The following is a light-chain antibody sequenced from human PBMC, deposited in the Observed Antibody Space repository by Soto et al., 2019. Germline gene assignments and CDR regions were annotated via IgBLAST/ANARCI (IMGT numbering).Light chain of an antibody. CDR1: SSDVGGYNY. V-gene: IGLV2-11*01. CDR3: CSYAGSYTWV. J-gene: IGLJ3*02. Sequence: QSVLTQPRSVSGSPGQSVTISCTGTSSDVGGYNYVSWYQLHSGTAPKLMIYDVSKRPSGVPDRFSGSKSGNTASLTISGLQAEDEADYYCCSYAGSYTWVFGGGTKLTVL. CDR2: DVS.